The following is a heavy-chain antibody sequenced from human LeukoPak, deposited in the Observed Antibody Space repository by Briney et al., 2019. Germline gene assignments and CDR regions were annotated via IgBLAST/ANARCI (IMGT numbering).Heavy chain of an antibody. CDR1: GFTFSSYS. V-gene: IGHV3-21*01. CDR2: ISSSSSYI. D-gene: IGHD6-13*01. Sequence: KPGGSLRLSCAASGFTFSSYSMNWVRQAPGKGLEWVSSISSSSSYIYYADSVKGRFTISRDNAKNSLYLQINSLRAEDTAVYYCARDPSSSWYSNNWFDPWGQGTLVTVSS. J-gene: IGHJ5*02. CDR3: ARDPSSSWYSNNWFDP.